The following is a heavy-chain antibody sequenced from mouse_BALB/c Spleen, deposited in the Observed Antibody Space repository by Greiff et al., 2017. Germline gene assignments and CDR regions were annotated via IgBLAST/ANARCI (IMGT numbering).Heavy chain of an antibody. D-gene: IGHD2-1*01. V-gene: IGHV1S56*01. CDR1: GYTFTSYY. Sequence: VQLQQSGPELVKPGASVRISCKASGYTFTSYYIHWVKQRPGQGLEWIGWIYPGNVNTKYNEKFKGKATLTADKSSSTAYMQLSSLPSEDSAVYFCARVRGNYGYFDVWGAGTTVTVSS. CDR2: IYPGNVNT. CDR3: ARVRGNYGYFDV. J-gene: IGHJ1*01.